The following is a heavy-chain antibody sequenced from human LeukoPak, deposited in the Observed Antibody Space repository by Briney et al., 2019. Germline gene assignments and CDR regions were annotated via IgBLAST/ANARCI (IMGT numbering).Heavy chain of an antibody. V-gene: IGHV3-33*01. D-gene: IGHD4-17*01. CDR1: GFPFSSYG. Sequence: GGSLRLSCAAPGFPFSSYGMHWFRQAPGKGLEWVALTWYDGSSKYYADSVKGRFTISRDNSKNTLYLQMNSLRAEDTAVYYCARYYGDSYYFDYWGQGTLVTVSS. CDR2: TWYDGSSK. CDR3: ARYYGDSYYFDY. J-gene: IGHJ4*02.